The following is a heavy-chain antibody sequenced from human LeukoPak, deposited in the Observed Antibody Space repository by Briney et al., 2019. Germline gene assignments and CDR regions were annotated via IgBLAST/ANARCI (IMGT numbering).Heavy chain of an antibody. V-gene: IGHV3-74*01. CDR3: ARDSPERDWNDGGLFDY. CDR2: INSDGSST. J-gene: IGHJ4*02. Sequence: PGGSLRLSCAASGFTFSSYWMHWVRQAPGKGLVWVSRINSDGSSTSYADSVKGRFTISRDNAKNTLYLQMNSLRAEDTAVYYCARDSPERDWNDGGLFDYWGQGTLVTVSS. CDR1: GFTFSSYW. D-gene: IGHD1-1*01.